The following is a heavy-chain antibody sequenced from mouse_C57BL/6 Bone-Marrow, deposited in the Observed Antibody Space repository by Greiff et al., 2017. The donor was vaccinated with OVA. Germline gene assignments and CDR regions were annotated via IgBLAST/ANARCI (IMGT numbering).Heavy chain of an antibody. D-gene: IGHD1-1*01. J-gene: IGHJ2*01. CDR3: TRLHYGSSYENY. Sequence: QVQLQQSGAELVRPGASVTLSCKASGYTFTDYEMHWVKQTPVHGLEWIGAIDPETGGTASNQKFKGKAILTADKSSSTAYMELRSLTSEDSAVYYCTRLHYGSSYENYWGQGTTLTVSS. V-gene: IGHV1-15*01. CDR2: IDPETGGT. CDR1: GYTFTDYE.